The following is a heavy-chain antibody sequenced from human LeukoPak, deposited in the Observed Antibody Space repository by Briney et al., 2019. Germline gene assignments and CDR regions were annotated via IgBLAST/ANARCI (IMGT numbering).Heavy chain of an antibody. CDR2: IIPIFGTA. CDR1: GGTFSSYA. D-gene: IGHD2-15*01. J-gene: IGHJ4*02. CDR3: ARGACSGGSCRDY. V-gene: IGHV1-69*05. Sequence: SVEVSCKASGGTFSSYAISWVRQAPGQGLEWMGRIIPIFGTANYAQKFQGRVTITTDESTSTASMEMSSLRSEDTAVSYCARGACSGGSCRDYWGQGTLVTVSS.